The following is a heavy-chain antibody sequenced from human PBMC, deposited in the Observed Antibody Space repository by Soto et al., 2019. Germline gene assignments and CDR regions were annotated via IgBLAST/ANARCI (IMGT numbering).Heavy chain of an antibody. J-gene: IGHJ6*02. V-gene: IGHV3-33*01. D-gene: IGHD5-18*01. CDR2: IWYDGSNK. CDR3: ARGGYSYGRYYYYGMDV. CDR1: GFTFSSYG. Sequence: GGSLRLSCAASGFTFSSYGMHWVRQAPVNGLEWVAVIWYDGSNKYYADSVKGRYTISRDNSKNTLDLQMNSLRAEATAVYYCARGGYSYGRYYYYGMDVWGQGTTVTVS.